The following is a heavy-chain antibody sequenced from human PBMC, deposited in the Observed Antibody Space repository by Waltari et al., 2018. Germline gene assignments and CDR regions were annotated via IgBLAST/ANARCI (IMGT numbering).Heavy chain of an antibody. D-gene: IGHD6-19*01. CDR2: IYSSGST. CDR3: ARVKWQWLGREHYFDY. J-gene: IGHJ4*02. CDR1: GGSIRSYY. Sequence: QVQLQASGPGLVTPSETLSLTCTVSGGSIRSYYWSWIRQPPGKGLEWIGYIYSSGSTNYNPSLKSRVTRSVDTSKNQFSLKLSSVTAADTAVYYCARVKWQWLGREHYFDYWGQGTLVTVSS. V-gene: IGHV4-59*01.